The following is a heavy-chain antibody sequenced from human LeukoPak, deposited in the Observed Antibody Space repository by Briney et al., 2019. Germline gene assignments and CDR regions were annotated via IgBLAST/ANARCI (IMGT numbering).Heavy chain of an antibody. V-gene: IGHV1-2*02. CDR3: ASDLGRDGYLYLIYYFDY. J-gene: IGHJ4*02. CDR1: GYTFTGYY. D-gene: IGHD5-24*01. Sequence: GGSLKVSCKASGYTFTGYYMHWVRQAPGQGLEWVGWINPNSSGTYYAQTFQGRVTMTRDTSINTPYMQLSRLRSDDTAEYYCASDLGRDGYLYLIYYFDYWGQGTLVTVSS. CDR2: INPNSSGT.